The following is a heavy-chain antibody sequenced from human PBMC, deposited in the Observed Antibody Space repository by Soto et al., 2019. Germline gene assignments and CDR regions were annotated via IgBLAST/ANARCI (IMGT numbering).Heavy chain of an antibody. V-gene: IGHV2-5*02. Sequence: QITLKESGPTLVKPTQTLTLTCSFSGFSLSTTGVGVGWIRQPPGKALEWLALIYWDDDKRYNPSLNSRLTITTDTSKNQVVLALTNMDPVDTATYYCVQSRCGGDCLQSYSSHSYYGLDVWGQGTTVTVSS. CDR2: IYWDDDK. CDR3: VQSRCGGDCLQSYSSHSYYGLDV. D-gene: IGHD2-21*02. CDR1: GFSLSTTGVG. J-gene: IGHJ6*02.